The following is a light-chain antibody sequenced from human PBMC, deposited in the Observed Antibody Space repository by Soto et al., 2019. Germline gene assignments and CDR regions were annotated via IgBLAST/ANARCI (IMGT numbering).Light chain of an antibody. J-gene: IGKJ4*01. Sequence: MMTQSPATLSVYTRERATLSCRASQSVYSSLAWYQQKPGQAPRLLIYGASTRATGIPARFSGSGSGTDFTLTISSLEPEDSAVYYCQQRYNWLTFGGRA. V-gene: IGKV3-15*01. CDR2: GAS. CDR3: QQRYNWLT. CDR1: QSVYSS.